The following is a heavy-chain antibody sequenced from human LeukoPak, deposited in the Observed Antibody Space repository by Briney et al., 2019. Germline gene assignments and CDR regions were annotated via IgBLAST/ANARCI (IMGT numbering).Heavy chain of an antibody. Sequence: GGSLRLSCAASGFTVCSNYMSWVRQAPGKGLEWVSVIYSGGSTYYADSVKGRFTISRDNSKNTLYLQMNSLRAEDTAVYYCASTHSSGWSYYFDYWGQGTLVTVSS. CDR1: GFTVCSNY. CDR2: IYSGGST. J-gene: IGHJ4*02. CDR3: ASTHSSGWSYYFDY. D-gene: IGHD6-19*01. V-gene: IGHV3-66*02.